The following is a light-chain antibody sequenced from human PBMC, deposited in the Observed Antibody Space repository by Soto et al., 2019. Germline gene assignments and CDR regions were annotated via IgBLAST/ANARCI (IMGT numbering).Light chain of an antibody. CDR1: NIGSKS. J-gene: IGLJ2*01. CDR3: QVWDSSSDHVV. Sequence: SYELTQPPSGSVAPGKTASITCGGNNIGSKSVHWYQQKPGQAPVLVIYYDSDRPSGIPERFSGSNSGNTATLTISRVEAGDEADYYCQVWDSSSDHVVFGGGTKLTVL. CDR2: YDS. V-gene: IGLV3-21*04.